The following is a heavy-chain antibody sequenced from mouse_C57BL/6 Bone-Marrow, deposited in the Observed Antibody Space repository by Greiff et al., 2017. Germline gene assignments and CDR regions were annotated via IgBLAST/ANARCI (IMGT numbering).Heavy chain of an antibody. CDR1: GYAFSSSW. CDR2: IYPGDGDT. V-gene: IGHV1-82*01. Sequence: VKLVESGPELVKPGASVKISCKASGYAFSSSWMNWVKQRPGKGLEWIGRIYPGDGDTNYNGKFKGKATLTAAKSSSTAYMQLSSLTAEDSAFYFCARYYGSSPLWYFDVWCTGTTVTVSS. J-gene: IGHJ1*03. D-gene: IGHD1-1*01. CDR3: ARYYGSSPLWYFDV.